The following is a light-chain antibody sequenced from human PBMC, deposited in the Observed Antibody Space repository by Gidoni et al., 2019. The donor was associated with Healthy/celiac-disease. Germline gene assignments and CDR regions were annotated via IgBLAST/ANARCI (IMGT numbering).Light chain of an antibody. CDR3: QQYNNYPLMYT. J-gene: IGKJ2*01. V-gene: IGKV1D-13*01. Sequence: AIRLTPSPSSLSASAGDRVTITCRASQGISSALAWYQQKPGKAPKLLIYDASSWESGVPSRFSGSGSGTDFTLTISSLQPEDFAAYYCQQYNNYPLMYTFGQGTKLEIK. CDR1: QGISSA. CDR2: DAS.